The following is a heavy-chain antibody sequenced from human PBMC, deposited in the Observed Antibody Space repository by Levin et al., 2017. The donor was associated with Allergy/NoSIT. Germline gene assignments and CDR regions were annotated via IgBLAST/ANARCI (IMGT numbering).Heavy chain of an antibody. J-gene: IGHJ5*02. CDR2: IHPGDSRI. V-gene: IGHV5-51*01. CDR3: ARLPTGYPNWFDP. D-gene: IGHD3-9*01. CDR1: GYSFTNYW. Sequence: AESLKISCRGSGYSFTNYWIGWMRQLPGKGLEWMGVIHPGDSRIEYNPSFQAQVTISADKSISTAYLQWSSLKASDTATYYCARLPTGYPNWFDPWGQGTLVTVSS.